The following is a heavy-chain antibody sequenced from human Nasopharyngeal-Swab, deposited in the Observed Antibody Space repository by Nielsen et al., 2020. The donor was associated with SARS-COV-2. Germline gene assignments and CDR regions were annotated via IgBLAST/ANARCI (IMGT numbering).Heavy chain of an antibody. Sequence: GESLKISCAASGFTFSTYNMNWVRQAPGKGLEWVSSISSSSTYIYYADSVKGRFTISRDSAQSSLFLQMNSLRAEDTAVYYCAREYKRGATFDYWGQGTLVTVSS. CDR2: ISSSSTYI. D-gene: IGHD1-14*01. J-gene: IGHJ4*02. V-gene: IGHV3-21*01. CDR3: AREYKRGATFDY. CDR1: GFTFSTYN.